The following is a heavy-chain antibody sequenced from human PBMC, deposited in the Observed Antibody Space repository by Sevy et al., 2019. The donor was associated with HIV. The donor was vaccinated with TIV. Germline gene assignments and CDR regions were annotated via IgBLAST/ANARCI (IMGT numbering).Heavy chain of an antibody. CDR1: GFTFSSYS. CDR3: AQRYCSGGSCYDY. CDR2: ISTSSYI. Sequence: GGSLRLSCAASGFTFSSYSMNWVRQAPGKGLEWVSSISTSSYIYYADSVKGRFTSSRDNAKNSMYLQRNSLGAEDTAVYYCAQRYCSGGSCYDYWGQGTLVTVSS. D-gene: IGHD2-15*01. V-gene: IGHV3-21*01. J-gene: IGHJ4*02.